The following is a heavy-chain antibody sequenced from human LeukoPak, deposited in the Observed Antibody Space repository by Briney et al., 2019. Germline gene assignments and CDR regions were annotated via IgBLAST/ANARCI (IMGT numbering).Heavy chain of an antibody. D-gene: IGHD5-24*01. Sequence: SETLSLTCAVYGGSFSGYYWSWFRQPPGKGLEWIGEINHRGSTTYNPSLKSRVTMSVDTSKNQFSLKLSSVTAADTAVYYCARGSPPGDGYNVCYMDVWGKGTTVTVSS. J-gene: IGHJ6*03. CDR3: ARGSPPGDGYNVCYMDV. CDR1: GGSFSGYY. CDR2: INHRGST. V-gene: IGHV4-34*01.